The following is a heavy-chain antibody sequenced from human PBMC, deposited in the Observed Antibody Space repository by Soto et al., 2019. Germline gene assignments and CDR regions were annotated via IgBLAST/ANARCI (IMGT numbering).Heavy chain of an antibody. CDR2: IWYEGSNK. V-gene: IGHV3-33*01. CDR1: GFNFNTYG. D-gene: IGHD6-6*01. J-gene: IGHJ4*02. Sequence: QVQLVESGGGVVQPGGSLRLSCEASGFNFNTYGMHWVRQSPGKGLEWVAIIWYEGSNKNYADSVKGRFAISRDNSKNTLRLQMNNLRHEDTGVYYCARDKGPVAARGSLDYWGQGTLVTVSS. CDR3: ARDKGPVAARGSLDY.